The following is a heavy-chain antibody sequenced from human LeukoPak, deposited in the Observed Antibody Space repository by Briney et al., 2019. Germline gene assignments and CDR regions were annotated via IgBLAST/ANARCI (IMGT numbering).Heavy chain of an antibody. J-gene: IGHJ6*02. V-gene: IGHV3-7*01. CDR1: GFSFSDYW. CDR2: IKQDGSDK. D-gene: IGHD3-3*02. Sequence: SGGSLRLSCAASGFSFSDYWMSWVRQAPGKGLEWVANIKQDGSDKYYVDSVKGRFTISRDNAKNSLYLQMNSLRAEDTAVYYCARDSVRLATHGMDVWGQGTTVTVSS. CDR3: ARDSVRLATHGMDV.